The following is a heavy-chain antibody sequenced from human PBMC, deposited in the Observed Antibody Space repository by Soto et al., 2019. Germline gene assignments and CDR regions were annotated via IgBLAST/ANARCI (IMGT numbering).Heavy chain of an antibody. CDR3: AHSYDILTGGYYFDY. D-gene: IGHD3-9*01. V-gene: IGHV2-5*02. CDR1: GFALSTSGVG. CDR2: IYRDDDK. J-gene: IGHJ4*02. Sequence: SGPTLVNPTQTLTLTCTFSGFALSTSGVGVGWIRQPPGKALEWLALIYRDDDKHYSPSLKSRLTITKDTSKNQVVLTMTNMDPVDTATYYCAHSYDILTGGYYFDYWGQGTLVTVSS.